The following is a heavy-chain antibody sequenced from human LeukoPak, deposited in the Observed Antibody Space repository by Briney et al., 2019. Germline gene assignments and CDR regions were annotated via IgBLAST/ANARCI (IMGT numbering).Heavy chain of an antibody. Sequence: PGGSLRLSCAASGFTLSSYWISWVRQAPGKGLEWVANIKQDGSEKYYVGSVKGRFTISRDSAKDTVYLQVNSLRAEDTAVYYCARAVAAAGSYWGQGTLVTVSS. CDR3: ARAVAAAGSY. V-gene: IGHV3-7*04. CDR1: GFTLSSYW. CDR2: IKQDGSEK. D-gene: IGHD6-13*01. J-gene: IGHJ4*02.